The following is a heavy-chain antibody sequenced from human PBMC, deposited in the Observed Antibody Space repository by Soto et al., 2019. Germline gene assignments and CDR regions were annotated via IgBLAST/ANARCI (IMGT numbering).Heavy chain of an antibody. J-gene: IGHJ6*03. V-gene: IGHV1-69*02. D-gene: IGHD2-15*01. Sequence: SVKVSCKASGGTFSSYTISWVRQAPGQGLEWMGRIIPILGIANYAPKFQGRVTITAAKTTSTAYMELSSLRSEDTAVYYCATGFYYYYYMDVWGKGTTVTVSS. CDR1: GGTFSSYT. CDR2: IIPILGIA. CDR3: ATGFYYYYYMDV.